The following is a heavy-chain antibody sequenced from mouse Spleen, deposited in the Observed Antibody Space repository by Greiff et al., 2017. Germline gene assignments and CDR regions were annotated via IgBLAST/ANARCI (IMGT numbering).Heavy chain of an antibody. CDR3: AREGPLYYGYDGDLGFDY. J-gene: IGHJ2*01. Sequence: QVQLQQPGTELVKPGASVKLSCKASGYTFTSYWMHWVKQRPGQGLEWIGNINPSNGGTNYNEKFKSKATLTVDKSSSTAYMQLSSLTSEDSAVYYCAREGPLYYGYDGDLGFDYWGQGTTLTVSS. CDR2: INPSNGGT. D-gene: IGHD2-2*01. CDR1: GYTFTSYW. V-gene: IGHV1-53*01.